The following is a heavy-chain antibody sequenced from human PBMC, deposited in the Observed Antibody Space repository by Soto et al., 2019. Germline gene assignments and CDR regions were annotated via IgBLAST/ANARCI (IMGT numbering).Heavy chain of an antibody. V-gene: IGHV1-3*01. Sequence: ASVKVSCKASGGTFSNDIITWVRQAPGQGLEWMGWINAGNGNTKYAQKFQGRVTITRDTSASTAYMELSSLRSEDTAVYYCARGLNGYLHYFDYWGQGTLVTVSS. CDR3: ARGLNGYLHYFDY. CDR2: INAGNGNT. CDR1: GGTFSNDI. J-gene: IGHJ4*02. D-gene: IGHD5-18*01.